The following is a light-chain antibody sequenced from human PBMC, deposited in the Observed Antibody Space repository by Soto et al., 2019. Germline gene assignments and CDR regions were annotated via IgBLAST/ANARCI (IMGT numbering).Light chain of an antibody. CDR2: GAS. Sequence: EIVMTQSPATLSVSPGERATLSCRASQSISSNLAWYQQKPGQAPRLLIYGASTRATGIPARFSGSGSGIDFTLTISSLQSEDFAVYYCQQYDSSPITFGQGTRLEIK. V-gene: IGKV3-15*01. J-gene: IGKJ5*01. CDR1: QSISSN. CDR3: QQYDSSPIT.